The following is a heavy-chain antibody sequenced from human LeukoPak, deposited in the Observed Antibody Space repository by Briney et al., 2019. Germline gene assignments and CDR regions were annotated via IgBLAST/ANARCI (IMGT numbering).Heavy chain of an antibody. D-gene: IGHD2-15*01. CDR1: GFTFSSYG. Sequence: PGGSLRLSCAASGFTFSSYGMHWVRQAPGKGLEWVAVISYDGSNKYYADSVKGRFTISRDNSKNTLYLQMNSLRAEDTAVYYCAKDLVVVAAEYYLDYWGQGTLVTVSS. CDR3: AKDLVVVAAEYYLDY. J-gene: IGHJ4*02. V-gene: IGHV3-30*18. CDR2: ISYDGSNK.